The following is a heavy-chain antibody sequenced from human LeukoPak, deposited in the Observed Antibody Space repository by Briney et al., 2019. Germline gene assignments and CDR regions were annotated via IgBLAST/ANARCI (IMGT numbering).Heavy chain of an antibody. Sequence: GGSLRLSCAASGFTSDDYAMHWVRQAPGKGLEWVSLISGDGSRTYYAESVKGRFTISRDNAENSLYLQMNSLRVEDTAVYFCARDVTATGGLDIWGQGTLLTVSS. D-gene: IGHD2-8*02. CDR2: ISGDGSRT. CDR1: GFTSDDYA. J-gene: IGHJ3*02. CDR3: ARDVTATGGLDI. V-gene: IGHV3-43*02.